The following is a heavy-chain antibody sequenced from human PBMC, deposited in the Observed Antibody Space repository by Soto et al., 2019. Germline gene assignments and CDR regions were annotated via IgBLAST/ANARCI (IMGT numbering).Heavy chain of an antibody. Sequence: ASVKVSCKASGYTFTTYTLQWLRQAPGQRLEWMGWINPGNGDTKYSQTFQGRVTITSDTSASTAYMELSSLRSADTAVYYCTRDPGRSWFVPWCQGLLVTVS. CDR1: GYTFTTYT. CDR2: INPGNGDT. V-gene: IGHV1-3*01. D-gene: IGHD3-10*01. J-gene: IGHJ5*02. CDR3: TRDPGRSWFVP.